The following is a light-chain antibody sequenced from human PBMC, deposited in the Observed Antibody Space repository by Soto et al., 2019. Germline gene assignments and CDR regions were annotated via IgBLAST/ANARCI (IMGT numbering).Light chain of an antibody. CDR1: SSDVGGYKY. Sequence: QSALTQPPSASGSPGQSVTISCTGTSSDVGGYKYVSWYQQHPGKAPKLMIFEVNKRPSGVPDRFSGSKSGNTASLTVSGLQAEEDADYYCSSYAGINNLGVFGPGTKLTVL. V-gene: IGLV2-8*01. CDR2: EVN. CDR3: SSYAGINNLGV. J-gene: IGLJ1*01.